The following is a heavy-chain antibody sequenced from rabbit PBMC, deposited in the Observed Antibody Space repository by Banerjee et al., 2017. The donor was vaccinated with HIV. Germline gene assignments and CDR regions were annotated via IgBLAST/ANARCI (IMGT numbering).Heavy chain of an antibody. Sequence: QSSEESGGDLFKPGASLTLTCTASGFDFSSNAMCWVRQAPGKGLEWIACISGGSSGSAYYASWAKGRFTISKTSLTTVTLQMPSLTAADTATYFCVRGDDDYPTYFNLWGPGTLVTVS. V-gene: IGHV1S40*01. CDR1: GFDFSSNA. J-gene: IGHJ4*01. CDR3: VRGDDDYPTYFNL. D-gene: IGHD2-1*01. CDR2: ISGGSSGSA.